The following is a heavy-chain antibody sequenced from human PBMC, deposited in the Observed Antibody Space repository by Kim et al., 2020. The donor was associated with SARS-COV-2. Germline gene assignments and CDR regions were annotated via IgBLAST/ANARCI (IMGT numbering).Heavy chain of an antibody. CDR1: GFTFSSYG. CDR3: VKDIVYMVATSVHYYYYGMDV. Sequence: GGSLRLSCAASGFTFSSYGMHWVRQAPGKGLEWVAVIWHDGSNKYYADSVKGRFTISRDNSKNTLYLQMNSLRAEDTAVYYCVKDIVYMVATSVHYYYYGMDVWGQGTTVTVSS. V-gene: IGHV3-33*06. J-gene: IGHJ6*02. CDR2: IWHDGSNK. D-gene: IGHD5-12*01.